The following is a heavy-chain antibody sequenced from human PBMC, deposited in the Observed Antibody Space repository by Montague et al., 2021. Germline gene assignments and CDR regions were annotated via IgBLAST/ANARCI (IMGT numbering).Heavy chain of an antibody. V-gene: IGHV4-59*13. CDR2: ISYSGRT. D-gene: IGHD1-1*01. J-gene: IGHJ3*02. Sequence: SETLSLTCTVSGGSISNYFWTWIRQPPGKGLEWIGFISYSGRTNFNPPLKSRVTISLDTSKNQFSLNLSSVTAADTAVYYCARDTTTDGFDIWGQGTMVTVSS. CDR3: ARDTTTDGFDI. CDR1: GGSISNYF.